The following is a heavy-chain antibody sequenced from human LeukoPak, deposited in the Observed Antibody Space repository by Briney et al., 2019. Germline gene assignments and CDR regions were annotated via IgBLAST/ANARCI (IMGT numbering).Heavy chain of an antibody. CDR2: ISYDGSNK. Sequence: GGSLRLSCAASGFTFSSYAMHWVRQAPGKGLEWVAVISYDGSNKYYADSVKGRFTISRDNSKNTLYLQMNSLRAEDTAVYYCAIPEWELLWVSMYWGQGTLVTVSS. D-gene: IGHD1-26*01. CDR1: GFTFSSYA. V-gene: IGHV3-30*01. J-gene: IGHJ4*02. CDR3: AIPEWELLWVSMY.